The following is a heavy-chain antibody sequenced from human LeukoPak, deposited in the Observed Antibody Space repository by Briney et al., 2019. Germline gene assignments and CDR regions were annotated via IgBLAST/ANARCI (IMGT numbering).Heavy chain of an antibody. V-gene: IGHV3-21*01. CDR1: EFTFSSYE. CDR3: ARVAIAVYYFDY. CDR2: ISSSSSYI. Sequence: GGSLRLSCAASEFTFSSYEMNWVRQAPGKGLEWVSSISSSSSYIYYADSVKGRFTISRDNAKNSLYLQMNSLRAEDTAVYYCARVAIAVYYFDYWGQGTLVTVSS. J-gene: IGHJ4*02. D-gene: IGHD2/OR15-2a*01.